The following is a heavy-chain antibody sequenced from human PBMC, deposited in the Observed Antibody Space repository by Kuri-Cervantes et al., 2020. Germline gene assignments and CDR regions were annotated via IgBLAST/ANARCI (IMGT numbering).Heavy chain of an antibody. Sequence: SETLSLTCAVSGGSISSTNWWNWVRQPPGKGLEWIGEIYHSGSTNYNPSLKSRVTISVDTSKNQFSLKLSSVTAADTAVYYCARALGGNLGYCSSTSCQQYYFDYWGQGTLVTVSS. J-gene: IGHJ4*02. CDR2: IYHSGST. V-gene: IGHV4-4*02. CDR1: GGSISSTNW. D-gene: IGHD2-2*01. CDR3: ARALGGNLGYCSSTSCQQYYFDY.